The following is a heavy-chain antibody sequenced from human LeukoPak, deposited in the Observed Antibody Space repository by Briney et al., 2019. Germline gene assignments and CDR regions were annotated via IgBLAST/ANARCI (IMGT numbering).Heavy chain of an antibody. CDR2: ISGSGGST. V-gene: IGHV3-23*01. D-gene: IGHD3-22*01. Sequence: GGSLRLSCAASGFTFSSYAMSWVRQAPGKGLEWVSAISGSGGSTYYADSVKGRFTISRDNSKNTLYLQMNSLRAEDTAVYYYAKDSGRGYYDSSGLGGFDYWGQGTLVTVSS. J-gene: IGHJ4*02. CDR3: AKDSGRGYYDSSGLGGFDY. CDR1: GFTFSSYA.